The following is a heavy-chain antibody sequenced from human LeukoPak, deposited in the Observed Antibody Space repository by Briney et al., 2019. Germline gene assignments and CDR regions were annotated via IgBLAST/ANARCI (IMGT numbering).Heavy chain of an antibody. Sequence: PGGSLRLSCAASGFTFSSYAMSWVRQAPGKGLEWVSYISSSSSTIYYADSVKGRFTISRDNAKNSLYLQMNSLRAEDTAVYYCARGSGTTGFDYWGQGTLVTVSS. CDR3: ARGSGTTGFDY. V-gene: IGHV3-48*01. CDR2: ISSSSSTI. J-gene: IGHJ4*02. CDR1: GFTFSSYA. D-gene: IGHD3-10*01.